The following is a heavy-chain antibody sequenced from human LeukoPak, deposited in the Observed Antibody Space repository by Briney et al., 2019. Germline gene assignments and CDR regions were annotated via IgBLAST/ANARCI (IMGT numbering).Heavy chain of an antibody. J-gene: IGHJ4*02. D-gene: IGHD3-10*01. V-gene: IGHV3-23*01. CDR2: ISGSGGST. CDR3: AKDPYYGSGSYLFDY. CDR1: GFTFSSYA. Sequence: GGSLRLSCAASGFTFSSYAMSWDRQAPEKGLEWVSAISGSGGSTYYADSVKGRFTISRDNSKNTLYLQMNSLRAEDTAVYYCAKDPYYGSGSYLFDYWGQGTLVTVSS.